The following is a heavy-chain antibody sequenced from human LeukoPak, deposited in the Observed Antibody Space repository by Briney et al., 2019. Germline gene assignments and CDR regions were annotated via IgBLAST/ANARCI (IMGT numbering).Heavy chain of an antibody. CDR2: INHSGST. J-gene: IGHJ4*02. D-gene: IGHD6-13*01. CDR1: GGSFSGYY. Sequence: PSETLSPTCAVYGGSFSGYYWSWIRQPPGKGLEWIGEINHSGSTNYNPSLKSRVTISVDTSKNQFSLKLSSVTAADTAVYYCARYKDRLGYSSSWYYFDYWGQGTLVTVSS. V-gene: IGHV4-34*01. CDR3: ARYKDRLGYSSSWYYFDY.